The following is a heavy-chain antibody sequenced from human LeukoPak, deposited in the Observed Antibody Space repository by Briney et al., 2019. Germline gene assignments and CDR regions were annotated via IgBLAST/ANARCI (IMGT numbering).Heavy chain of an antibody. CDR2: INGDGTST. D-gene: IGHD4-17*01. CDR3: ARASTTVPNLLDY. J-gene: IGHJ4*02. Sequence: GGSLRLSCAASGFTFSTYWMHWVRQAPGKGLLWVSRINGDGTSTKYADFVKGRFTISRDNARHTLYLQMNSLRAEDTAVYYCARASTTVPNLLDYWGQGTLVTVSS. CDR1: GFTFSTYW. V-gene: IGHV3-74*03.